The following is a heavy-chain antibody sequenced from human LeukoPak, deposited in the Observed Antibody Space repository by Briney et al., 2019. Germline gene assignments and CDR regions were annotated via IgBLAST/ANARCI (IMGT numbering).Heavy chain of an antibody. CDR3: ARGPKRYPSAPLVY. J-gene: IGHJ4*02. Sequence: SVKVSCKASGGTFSSYAISWVRQAPGQGLEWMGGIIPIFGTANYAQKFQGRVTMTRNTSISTAYMELSSLRSEDTAVYYCARGPKRYPSAPLVYWGQGTLVTVSS. CDR2: IIPIFGTA. CDR1: GGTFSSYA. D-gene: IGHD3-9*01. V-gene: IGHV1-69*05.